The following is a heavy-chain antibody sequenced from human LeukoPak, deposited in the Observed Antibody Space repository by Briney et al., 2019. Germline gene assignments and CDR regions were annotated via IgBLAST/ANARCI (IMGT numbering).Heavy chain of an antibody. J-gene: IGHJ5*02. V-gene: IGHV3-48*03. CDR2: ISTSGTII. CDR3: AREDSSGYHNWFAP. CDR1: GFIFRNYE. D-gene: IGHD3-22*01. Sequence: PGRCLRLSCAASGFIFRNYEVIWVRQAPGKGLEWVSHISTSGTIIYYADSVKGRFTISRDHIKKSLYLQMNSLRAEDTAVYYCAREDSSGYHNWFAPWGQGTLVTVSS.